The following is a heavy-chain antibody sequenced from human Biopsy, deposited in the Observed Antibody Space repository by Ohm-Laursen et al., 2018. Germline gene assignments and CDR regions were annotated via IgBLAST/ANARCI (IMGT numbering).Heavy chain of an antibody. Sequence: SLRLSCTASGFTFSGFSMNWVRHAPGTGLERVSSISASGNHIYYTDSVKGRFTVSRDNGKNSVYLQMNSLRVEDAAVYYCARDGEAKYCKHGVCPSDFWGQGTLVTVSS. CDR3: ARDGEAKYCKHGVCPSDF. J-gene: IGHJ4*02. CDR2: ISASGNHI. D-gene: IGHD2-8*01. CDR1: GFTFSGFS. V-gene: IGHV3-21*01.